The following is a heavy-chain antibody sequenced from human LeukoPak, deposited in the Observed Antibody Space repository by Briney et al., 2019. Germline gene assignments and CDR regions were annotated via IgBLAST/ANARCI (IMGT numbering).Heavy chain of an antibody. J-gene: IGHJ5*02. D-gene: IGHD6-19*01. CDR2: ISAYNGNT. CDR3: AREGAPGYSSGQGKGSWFDP. V-gene: IGHV1-18*01. Sequence: ASVKVSCKASGYTFTSYGISWVRQAPGQWLEWMGWISAYNGNTNYAQKLQGRVTMTTDTSTSTAYMELRSLRSDDTAVYYCAREGAPGYSSGQGKGSWFDPWGQGTLVTVSS. CDR1: GYTFTSYG.